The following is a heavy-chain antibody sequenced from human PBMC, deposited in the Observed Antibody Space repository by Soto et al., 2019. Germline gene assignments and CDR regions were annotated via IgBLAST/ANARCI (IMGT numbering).Heavy chain of an antibody. D-gene: IGHD1-1*01. Sequence: SETLSLTCTVSSGSINSYYWGWIRQPPGMGLEWIGYIHYSGGTYYNPSLTSRVTMSVDTSKNQFSLNLYSVTATDTAVYYCARYLSFGGTTDRLFDNWGQGTLVTVSS. V-gene: IGHV4-59*01. CDR2: IHYSGGT. CDR1: SGSINSYY. CDR3: ARYLSFGGTTDRLFDN. J-gene: IGHJ4*02.